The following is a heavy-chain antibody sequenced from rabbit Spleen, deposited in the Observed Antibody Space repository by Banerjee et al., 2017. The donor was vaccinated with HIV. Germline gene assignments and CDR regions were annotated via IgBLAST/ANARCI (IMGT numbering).Heavy chain of an antibody. J-gene: IGHJ4*01. V-gene: IGHV1S45*01. Sequence: EQLEESGGGLVKPEGSLTLTCKASGVSLSDKDVMCWVRQAPGKGLEWIACINIVTGKDVYATWAKGRFIMSRTSSTTVTLQMTSLTAADTATYFCARWASSDGYFDLWGPGTLVTVS. CDR2: INIVTGKD. D-gene: IGHD1-1*01. CDR1: GVSLSDKDV. CDR3: ARWASSDGYFDL.